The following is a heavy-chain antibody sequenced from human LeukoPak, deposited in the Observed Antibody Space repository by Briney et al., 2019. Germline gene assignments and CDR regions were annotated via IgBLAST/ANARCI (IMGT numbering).Heavy chain of an antibody. CDR2: INAGNGNT. J-gene: IGHJ4*02. D-gene: IGHD6-19*01. CDR1: GYTFTSYA. Sequence: GASVKVSCKASGYTFTSYAIHWVRQAPGQRLEWMGWINAGNGNTKYSQKFQGRVTITRDTSASTAYMELSSLRSEDTAVYYCARDIGSGWGNYFDYWGQGTLVTVSS. CDR3: ARDIGSGWGNYFDY. V-gene: IGHV1-3*01.